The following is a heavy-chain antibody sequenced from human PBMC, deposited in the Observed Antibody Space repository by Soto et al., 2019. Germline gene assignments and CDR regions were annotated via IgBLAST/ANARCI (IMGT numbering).Heavy chain of an antibody. J-gene: IGHJ5*02. D-gene: IGHD2-15*01. V-gene: IGHV4-31*03. CDR3: ARAVVVVSNWFDP. CDR1: GGSISRGGYY. Sequence: PSETLSLTCTVSGGSISRGGYYWSWIRQHPGKGLEWIGYIYYNGSTYYNPSLKSRVTISVDTSKNQFSLKLSSVTAADTAVYYCARAVVVVSNWFDPWGQGTLVTVSS. CDR2: IYYNGST.